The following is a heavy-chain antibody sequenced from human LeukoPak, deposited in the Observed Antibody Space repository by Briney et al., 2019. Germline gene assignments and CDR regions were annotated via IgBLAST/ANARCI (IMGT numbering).Heavy chain of an antibody. CDR1: GGSISSSSYY. J-gene: IGHJ5*02. CDR3: AYLTYYYDKSGYRHDDGVDP. CDR2: IHYSGST. V-gene: IGHV4-39*07. D-gene: IGHD3-22*01. Sequence: PSETLSLTCNVSGGSISSSSYYWGWIRQPPGKGLEWIGSIHYSGSTYYNPSLRTRATISVDTSKNQFSLKLTSVTAADTAVYYCAYLTYYYDKSGYRHDDGVDPWGQGTLVTVSS.